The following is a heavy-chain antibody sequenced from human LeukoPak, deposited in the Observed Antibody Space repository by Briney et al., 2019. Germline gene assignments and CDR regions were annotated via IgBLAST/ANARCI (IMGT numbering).Heavy chain of an antibody. CDR3: ARYGVAASYYFDY. CDR1: GGSISSSSYY. D-gene: IGHD6-19*01. J-gene: IGHJ4*02. Sequence: PSETLSLTCTVSGGSISSSSYYWGWIRQPPGKGLEWIGSIYYSGSTYYNPSPKSRVTISVDTSKNQFSLKLSSVTAADTAVYYCARYGVAASYYFDYWGQGTLVTVSS. V-gene: IGHV4-39*01. CDR2: IYYSGST.